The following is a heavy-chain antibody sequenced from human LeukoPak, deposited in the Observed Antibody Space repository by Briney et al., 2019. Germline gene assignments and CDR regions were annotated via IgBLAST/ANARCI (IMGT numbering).Heavy chain of an antibody. CDR1: GGSISSSNW. J-gene: IGHJ6*02. Sequence: PSGTLSLTCAVSGGSISSSNWWSWVRQPPGKGLEWIGEINHSGSTNYNPSLKSRVTISVDTSKNQFSLKLSSVTAADTAVYYCARGQYCSSTSCEAGMDVWGQGTTVTVSS. CDR2: INHSGST. D-gene: IGHD2-2*01. V-gene: IGHV4-4*02. CDR3: ARGQYCSSTSCEAGMDV.